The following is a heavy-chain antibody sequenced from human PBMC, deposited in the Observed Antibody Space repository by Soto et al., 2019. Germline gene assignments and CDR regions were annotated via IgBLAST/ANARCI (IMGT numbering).Heavy chain of an antibody. CDR2: ISANNGHT. J-gene: IGHJ4*02. V-gene: IGHV1-18*01. CDR3: ARDFMGATSRKDY. Sequence: QVQLVQSGPEVKKAGASVKVSCKASGYIFTNYGITWVRQAPGQGLEWMGWISANNGHTNYAQKFQGRVTMTTDTSTSTAYMELRSPRSDDTAVYYCARDFMGATSRKDYWGQGTLVTVSS. CDR1: GYIFTNYG. D-gene: IGHD1-26*01.